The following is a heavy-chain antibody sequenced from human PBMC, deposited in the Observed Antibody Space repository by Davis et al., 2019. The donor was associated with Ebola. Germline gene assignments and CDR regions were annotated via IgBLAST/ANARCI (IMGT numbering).Heavy chain of an antibody. CDR3: AKAGHSVVVGSTTYYYYGLNV. D-gene: IGHD2-15*01. V-gene: IGHV3-9*01. CDR2: ISWSSATK. J-gene: IGHJ6*02. CDR1: GASIRGYW. Sequence: LSLTCTVSGASIRGYWWSWVRQAPGKGLEWVSGISWSSATKVYADSVKGRFTISRDNAKNSLYLQMSSLRVDDTASYYCAKAGHSVVVGSTTYYYYGLNVWGQGTTVTVSS.